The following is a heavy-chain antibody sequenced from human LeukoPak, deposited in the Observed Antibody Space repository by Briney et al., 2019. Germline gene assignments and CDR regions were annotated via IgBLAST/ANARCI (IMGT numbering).Heavy chain of an antibody. CDR1: GYTFTGYY. CDR3: ARAAPALITMVRGVDY. Sequence: ASVKVSCKASGYTFTGYYMHWVRQAPGQGLGWMGWINPNSGGTNYAQKFRGRVTMTRDTSISTAYMELSRLRSDDTAVYYCARAAPALITMVRGVDYWGQGTLVTVSS. J-gene: IGHJ4*02. V-gene: IGHV1-2*02. D-gene: IGHD3-10*01. CDR2: INPNSGGT.